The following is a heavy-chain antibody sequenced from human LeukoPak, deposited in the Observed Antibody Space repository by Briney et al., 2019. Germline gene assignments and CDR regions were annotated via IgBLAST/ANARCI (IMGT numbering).Heavy chain of an antibody. CDR2: INWNGGST. D-gene: IGHD3-3*01. CDR1: GFTFDDYG. Sequence: PGGSLRLSCAASGFTFDDYGMSWVRQAPGKGLEWVSGINWNGGSTGYADSVKGRFTISRDNAKNSLYLQMNSLRAEDTALYYCARSPVLRFLEWLPSYYYYYMDVWGKGTTVTVSS. CDR3: ARSPVLRFLEWLPSYYYYYMDV. V-gene: IGHV3-20*04. J-gene: IGHJ6*03.